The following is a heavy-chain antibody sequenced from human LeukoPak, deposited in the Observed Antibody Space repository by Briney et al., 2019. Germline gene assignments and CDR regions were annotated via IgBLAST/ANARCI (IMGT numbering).Heavy chain of an antibody. CDR3: ARGQLRLSN. J-gene: IGHJ4*02. CDR1: GGSFNGYY. D-gene: IGHD6-25*01. V-gene: IGHV4-34*01. CDR2: INHSGST. Sequence: SETLSLTCAVYGGSFNGYYWTWIRQPPGKGLEWIGEINHSGSTDYNPSLKSRVTISVDTSKNRFSLKLNSVTAADTAVYYCARGQLRLSNWGRGSLVIVSS.